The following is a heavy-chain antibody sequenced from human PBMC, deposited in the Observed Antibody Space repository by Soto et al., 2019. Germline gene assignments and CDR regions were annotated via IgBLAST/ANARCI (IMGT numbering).Heavy chain of an antibody. CDR2: INPNSGGT. D-gene: IGHD3-3*01. CDR1: GYTFTGYY. J-gene: IGHJ4*02. CDR3: ARADRVLRFLEWLSIFDY. Sequence: ASVKVSCKASGYTFTGYYMHWVRQAPGQGLEWMGWINPNSGGTNYAQKFQGRVTMTRDTSISTAYMELSRLRSDDTAVYYCARADRVLRFLEWLSIFDYWGQGTLVTVS. V-gene: IGHV1-2*02.